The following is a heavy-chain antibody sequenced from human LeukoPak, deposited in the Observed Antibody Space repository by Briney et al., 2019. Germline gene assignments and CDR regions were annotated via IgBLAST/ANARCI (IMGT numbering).Heavy chain of an antibody. CDR2: LSGSGAST. J-gene: IGHJ4*02. CDR1: GFTFSNYA. Sequence: GGSLRLSCAASGFTFSNYAMNWVRQAPGKGLEWVSALSGSGASTYYADSVKGRFTISRDNSKNTLYLQIHSLSPEDSAVYYCAKAPAVGSHYFCDSWGQGTLLTVSS. V-gene: IGHV3-23*01. D-gene: IGHD1-26*01. CDR3: AKAPAVGSHYFCDS.